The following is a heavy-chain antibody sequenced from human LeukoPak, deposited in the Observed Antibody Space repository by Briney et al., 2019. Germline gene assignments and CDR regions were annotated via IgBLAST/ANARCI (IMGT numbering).Heavy chain of an antibody. Sequence: EASVKVSCKASGGTFSSYAISWVRQAPGQGLEWMGGIIPIFGTANYAQKFQGRVTITADESTSTAYMELSSLRSEDTAVYYCARDSLGYSSGWYYGYWGQGTLVTVSS. CDR1: GGTFSSYA. V-gene: IGHV1-69*13. D-gene: IGHD6-19*01. CDR3: ARDSLGYSSGWYYGY. CDR2: IIPIFGTA. J-gene: IGHJ4*02.